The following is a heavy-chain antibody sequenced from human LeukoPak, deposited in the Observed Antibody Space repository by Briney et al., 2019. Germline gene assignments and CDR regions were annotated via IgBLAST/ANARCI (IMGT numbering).Heavy chain of an antibody. V-gene: IGHV3-48*01. Sequence: GGSLRLSCAASGFTFSSYSMNWVRQAPGKGLEWVSYISSRSSSKYYADSVKGRFTISRDNAKNSLYLQMNSLRAEDTAVYYCARDPYSGGYGDYYYYYMDLWGQGTTVTISS. D-gene: IGHD1-26*01. CDR1: GFTFSSYS. CDR3: ARDPYSGGYGDYYYYYMDL. J-gene: IGHJ6*03. CDR2: ISSRSSSK.